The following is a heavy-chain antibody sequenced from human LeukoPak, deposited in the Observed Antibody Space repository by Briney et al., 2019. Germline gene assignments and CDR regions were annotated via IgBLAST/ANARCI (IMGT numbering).Heavy chain of an antibody. CDR3: ARGGGWGYSYAPPGYYYYYMDV. D-gene: IGHD5-18*01. CDR1: GYTFTSYG. J-gene: IGHJ6*03. V-gene: IGHV1-18*01. CDR2: ISSYNGNT. Sequence: ASVTVSFKASGYTFTSYGISWVRQAPGQGLEWMGWISSYNGNTNYAQKLQGRVTMTTDTSTSTAYMELRSLTSDDTAVYYCARGGGWGYSYAPPGYYYYYMDVWGKGTTVTVSS.